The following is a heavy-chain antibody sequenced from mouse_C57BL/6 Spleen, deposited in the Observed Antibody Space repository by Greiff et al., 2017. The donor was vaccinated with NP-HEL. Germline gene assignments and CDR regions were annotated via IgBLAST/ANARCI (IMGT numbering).Heavy chain of an antibody. CDR1: GYTFTSYW. CDR3: ARGSTVVRDY. D-gene: IGHD1-1*01. V-gene: IGHV1-53*01. CDR2: INPSNGGT. J-gene: IGHJ2*01. Sequence: VQLQQSGTELVKPGASVKLSCKASGYTFTSYWMHWVKQRPGQGLEWIGNINPSNGGTNYNEKFKSQATLTVDKASSTAYMQLSSLTSQDSAVYYCARGSTVVRDYWGQGTTLTVSS.